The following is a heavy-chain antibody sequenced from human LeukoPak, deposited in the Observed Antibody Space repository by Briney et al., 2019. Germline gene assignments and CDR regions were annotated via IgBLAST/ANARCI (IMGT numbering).Heavy chain of an antibody. CDR2: IDPSDSYT. V-gene: IGHV5-10-1*01. CDR3: ARHDQWLDGIVY. J-gene: IGHJ4*02. Sequence: GESLKISCKGSGYSFSNYWITWVRQMPGKGLEWMGRIDPSDSYTNYNPSFQGHVTISADKSISTAYLQWSSLKASDTAMYYCARHDQWLDGIVYWGQGTLVTVSS. D-gene: IGHD6-19*01. CDR1: GYSFSNYW.